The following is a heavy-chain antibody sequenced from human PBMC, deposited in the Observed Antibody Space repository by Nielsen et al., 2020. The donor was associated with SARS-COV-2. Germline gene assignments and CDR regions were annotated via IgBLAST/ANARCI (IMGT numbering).Heavy chain of an antibody. D-gene: IGHD3-3*01. V-gene: IGHV4-59*13. CDR1: GGAISSYY. CDR3: ARGSDEGLGY. J-gene: IGHJ4*02. Sequence: SETLSLTCTVSGGAISSYYWTWIRQPPEKGLEWIAYIYDSGNTNYNPSLKSRVTISVDTSRNQFSLKLTSVTAADTAVYYCARGSDEGLGYWGQGTLVIVSS. CDR2: IYDSGNT.